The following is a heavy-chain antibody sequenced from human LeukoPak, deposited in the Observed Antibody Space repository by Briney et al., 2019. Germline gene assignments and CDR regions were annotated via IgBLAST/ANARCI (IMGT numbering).Heavy chain of an antibody. CDR1: GFAFSIYA. V-gene: IGHV3-15*01. J-gene: IGHJ6*02. D-gene: IGHD3-10*01. CDR2: IKSKTDGGTT. Sequence: GGSLRLSCDASGFAFSIYAMTWVRQAPGKGLEWVGRIKSKTDGGTTDYSAPVKGRFTISRDDSKNTLYLQMNSLKTEDTAVYYCTTGPFDYYGSASYLANGMDVWGQGTTVTVSS. CDR3: TTGPFDYYGSASYLANGMDV.